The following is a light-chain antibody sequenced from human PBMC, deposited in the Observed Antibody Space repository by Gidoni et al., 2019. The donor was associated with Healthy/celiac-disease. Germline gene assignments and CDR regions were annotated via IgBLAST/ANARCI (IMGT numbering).Light chain of an antibody. CDR3: QQYTSPPPP. J-gene: IGKJ1*01. CDR1: QSSSSW. V-gene: IGKV1-5*03. CDR2: QAS. Sequence: DIQITQSPSTLSASVGDRVTITCRASQSSSSWLACYQQRPGKGPQTLIYQASSLESGVPSRFSGSGSVTEFPPPIRILQPDDFATYSCQQYTSPPPPFGPGTKVEIK.